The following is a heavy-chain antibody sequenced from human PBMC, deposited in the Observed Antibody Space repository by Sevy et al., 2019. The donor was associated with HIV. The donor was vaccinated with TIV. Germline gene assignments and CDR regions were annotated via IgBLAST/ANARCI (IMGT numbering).Heavy chain of an antibody. Sequence: GGSLRLSCAASGFTFSTYAMSWVRQPPGKGLEWVSAISGSGGITYYAYSVKGRFTISRDNSKNTLYLQMNSLRAEDTAVYYCAKEGVGYYYDSSGQFDYWGQGTLVTVSS. J-gene: IGHJ4*02. CDR1: GFTFSTYA. CDR3: AKEGVGYYYDSSGQFDY. V-gene: IGHV3-23*01. CDR2: ISGSGGIT. D-gene: IGHD3-22*01.